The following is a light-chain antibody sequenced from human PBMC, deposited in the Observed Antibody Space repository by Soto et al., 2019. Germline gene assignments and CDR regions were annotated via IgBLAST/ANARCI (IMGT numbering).Light chain of an antibody. J-gene: IGKJ1*01. Sequence: EIVLTQSPATLSLSPGERATLSCRASQSVSNYLAWYQQKPGQAPRLLIYDASNRATGIPARFSGRGSGTAFTLTVSSLEPEDFGVYYCQQRSNWPPTWTVGQGTKVEIK. CDR1: QSVSNY. CDR2: DAS. V-gene: IGKV3-11*01. CDR3: QQRSNWPPTWT.